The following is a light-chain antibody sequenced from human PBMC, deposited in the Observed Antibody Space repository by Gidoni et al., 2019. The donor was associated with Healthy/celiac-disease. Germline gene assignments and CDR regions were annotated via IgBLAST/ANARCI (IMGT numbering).Light chain of an antibody. CDR1: QSVLYSSNNKNY. V-gene: IGKV4-1*01. CDR3: QQYYSTPLT. CDR2: WAS. Sequence: DIVMTQSPDSLAVSLGERATINCKSSQSVLYSSNNKNYLAWYKHKPGQPPKLLIYWASTRESGVPDRFSGSGSGTDFTLTISSLQAEDVAVYYCQQYYSTPLTFGQGTKLEIK. J-gene: IGKJ2*01.